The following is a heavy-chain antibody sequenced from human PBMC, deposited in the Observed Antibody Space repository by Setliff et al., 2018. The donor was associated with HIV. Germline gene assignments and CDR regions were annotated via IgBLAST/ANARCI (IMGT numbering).Heavy chain of an antibody. CDR2: VYTRGIT. CDR3: AKPRYYYDSSGSVFDY. Sequence: PSETLSLTCSVSGGSISSHYWSWIRQSPGKGLEWIGYVYTRGITSYNPSLKSRVTTSVDTTKNQLSLNLSSVTAADTAVYYCAKPRYYYDSSGSVFDYWGQGTLVTVSS. CDR1: GGSISSHY. D-gene: IGHD3-22*01. J-gene: IGHJ4*02. V-gene: IGHV4-4*08.